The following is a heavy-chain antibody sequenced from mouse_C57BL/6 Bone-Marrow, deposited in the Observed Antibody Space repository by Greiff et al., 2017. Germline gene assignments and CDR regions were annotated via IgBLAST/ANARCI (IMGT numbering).Heavy chain of an antibody. CDR1: GYTFTSYW. Sequence: QVQLQQPGAELVKPGASVKLSCKASGYTFTSYWMHWVKQRPGQGLEWIGMIHPNSGSTNYNEKFKSKATLTVDKSSSTAYMQLSSLTSEDSAVYYCASSSITTVVAPFAYWGQGTLVTVSA. V-gene: IGHV1-64*01. J-gene: IGHJ3*01. D-gene: IGHD1-1*01. CDR2: IHPNSGST. CDR3: ASSSITTVVAPFAY.